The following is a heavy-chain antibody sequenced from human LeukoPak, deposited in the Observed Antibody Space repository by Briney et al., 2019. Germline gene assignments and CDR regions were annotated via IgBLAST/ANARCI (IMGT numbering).Heavy chain of an antibody. J-gene: IGHJ4*02. D-gene: IGHD5-12*01. CDR3: GHSQKVDGPAFDY. Sequence: GGSLRLSCAASGFTFTNAWMSWVRQAPGKGLEWVSAISGSGGSTYYADSVKGRFTISRDNSKNTLYLQMNSLRAEDTAVYYCGHSQKVDGPAFDYWGQGTLVTVSS. CDR1: GFTFTNAW. V-gene: IGHV3-23*01. CDR2: ISGSGGST.